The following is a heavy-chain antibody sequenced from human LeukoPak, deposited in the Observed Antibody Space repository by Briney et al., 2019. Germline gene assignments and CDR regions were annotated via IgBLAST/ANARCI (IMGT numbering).Heavy chain of an antibody. CDR2: ISYDGSNK. J-gene: IGHJ3*02. V-gene: IGHV3-30*03. D-gene: IGHD1-7*01. CDR1: GFTFSSYG. Sequence: AGGSLRLSCAASGFTFSSYGMHWVRQAPGKGLEWVAVISYDGSNKYYADSVKGRFTISRDNSKNTLYLQMNSLRAEDTAVYYCARDSTYNWNYGAFDIWGQGTMVTVSS. CDR3: ARDSTYNWNYGAFDI.